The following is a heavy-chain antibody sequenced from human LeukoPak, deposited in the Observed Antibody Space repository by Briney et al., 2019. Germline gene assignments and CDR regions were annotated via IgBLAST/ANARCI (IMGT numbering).Heavy chain of an antibody. CDR2: IHYGGGT. V-gene: IGHV4-59*08. D-gene: IGHD2-2*02. J-gene: IGHJ6*02. CDR1: GSSISSYY. CDR3: ARNHGCGSRTSCYTDYYYGMDY. Sequence: SETLSFTCTVAGSSISSYYWSWIRLPPGKGLEWIVNIHYGGGTNYNPSLKSRVTISVDTSKTPFSLQVRSVTAADTAVYYCARNHGCGSRTSCYTDYYYGMDYWGQGTTVTVSS.